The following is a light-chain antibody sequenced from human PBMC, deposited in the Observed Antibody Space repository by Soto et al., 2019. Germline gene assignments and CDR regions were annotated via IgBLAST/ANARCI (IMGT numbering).Light chain of an antibody. J-gene: IGKJ1*01. CDR1: QTISSW. CDR3: KQYDTYWT. V-gene: IGKV1-5*03. CDR2: TAS. Sequence: DIQVTQSPSTLSGSVGDRVTITCRASQTISSWLAWYQQKPGKAPKLLIYTASSLKSGVQSRFSGSGSGTDFTLTIRSLQPDDFATYYCKQYDTYWTFGQGTKVDIK.